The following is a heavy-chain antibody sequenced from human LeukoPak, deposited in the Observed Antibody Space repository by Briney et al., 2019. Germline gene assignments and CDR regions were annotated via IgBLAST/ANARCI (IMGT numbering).Heavy chain of an antibody. CDR1: GFAFSSHG. V-gene: IGHV3-30*18. J-gene: IGHJ3*01. Sequence: GRSLRLSCAASGFAFSSHGMNWVRQAPGKGLEGGSIISYDGGEKYYAGPVKGRFTISRDNSKNTLYLQVDSLRLEDTAVYYCAKARSTYCRGGTCYSTGFEVWGQGTVVTVSS. CDR3: AKARSTYCRGGTCYSTGFEV. CDR2: ISYDGGEK. D-gene: IGHD2-15*01.